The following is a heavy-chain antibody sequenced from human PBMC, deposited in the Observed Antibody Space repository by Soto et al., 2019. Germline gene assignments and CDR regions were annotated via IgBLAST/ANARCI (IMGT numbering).Heavy chain of an antibody. CDR2: INAGNGNT. V-gene: IGHV1-3*01. Sequence: ASVKVSCKTSGYTFTKYTIHWVRQAPGQRLEWMGWINAGNGNTEYSQKFQGRVTITRDTSASTAYMELSSLRSEDSGVYYCARDATLHFDFWKKWNWFDLWGQGTLVTISS. CDR1: GYTFTKYT. J-gene: IGHJ5*02. D-gene: IGHD3-3*01. CDR3: ARDATLHFDFWKKWNWFDL.